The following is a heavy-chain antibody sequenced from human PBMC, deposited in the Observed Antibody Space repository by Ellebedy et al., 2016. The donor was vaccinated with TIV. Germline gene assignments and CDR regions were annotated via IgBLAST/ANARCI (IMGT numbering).Heavy chain of an antibody. CDR1: GDSVSSNTAS. CDR2: TYYRSKWYA. V-gene: IGHV6-1*01. D-gene: IGHD5-12*01. CDR3: ARGGIGLTVAMFEY. Sequence: LRLSCDISGDSVSSNTASWNWIRQSPSRGLEWLGRTYYRSKWYADSAISVESRIIINRDPSKNQFSLQLNSVTPEDTAVYYCARGGIGLTVAMFEYWGQGILVTVSS. J-gene: IGHJ4*02.